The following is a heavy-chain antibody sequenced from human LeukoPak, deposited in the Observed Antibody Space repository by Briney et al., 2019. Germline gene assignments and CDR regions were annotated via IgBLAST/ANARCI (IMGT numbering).Heavy chain of an antibody. V-gene: IGHV4-30-2*01. Sequence: SETLSLTCTVSGGSISSGGYYWSWIRQPPGKGLEWIGYIYHSGSTYYNPSLKSRVTISVDRSKNQFSLKLSSVTAADTAVYYCAGDRQYYESLWDVWGQGTTVTVSS. CDR1: GGSISSGGYY. CDR3: AGDRQYYESLWDV. J-gene: IGHJ6*02. D-gene: IGHD3-3*01. CDR2: IYHSGST.